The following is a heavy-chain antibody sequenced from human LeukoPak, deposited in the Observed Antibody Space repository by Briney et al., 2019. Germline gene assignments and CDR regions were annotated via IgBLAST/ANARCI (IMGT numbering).Heavy chain of an antibody. CDR3: AREDPQTTVPEGMDV. J-gene: IGHJ6*02. CDR2: IYYSGTT. D-gene: IGHD4-17*01. Sequence: SETLSLTCTISGGSISYYYWSWIRQSPGKGLEWIGYIYYSGTTNYNPSLKSRVTISVDTSKNQFSLQLRSVTAADTAVYYCAREDPQTTVPEGMDVWGQGTTVTVSS. CDR1: GGSISYYY. V-gene: IGHV4-59*01.